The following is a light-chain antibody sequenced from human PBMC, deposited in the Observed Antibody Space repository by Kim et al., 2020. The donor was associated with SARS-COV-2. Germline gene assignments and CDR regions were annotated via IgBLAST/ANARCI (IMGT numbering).Light chain of an antibody. J-gene: IGKJ2*01. CDR2: AAS. CDR3: QQSYSTPYT. V-gene: IGKV1-39*01. Sequence: DIQMTQSPSSLSASVGHRVTITCRASQSISSYLNWYQQKPGKAPKLLIYAASSLQSGVPSRFSVSGSGTDFTLTISSLQPEDFATYYCQQSYSTPYTFGQGTKLEI. CDR1: QSISSY.